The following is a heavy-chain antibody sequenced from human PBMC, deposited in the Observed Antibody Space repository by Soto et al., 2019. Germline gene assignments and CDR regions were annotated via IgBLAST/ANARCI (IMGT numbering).Heavy chain of an antibody. CDR3: ARAPGDYFDY. J-gene: IGHJ4*02. V-gene: IGHV4-31*03. CDR1: GGLISRGAYF. CDR2: IFYSGST. Sequence: SEARPVRCTVSGGLISRGAYFWCWIRQHPGKGLEWIGYIFYSGSTFYNPSLKSRIAISVDTSKNQFSLKLSSVTAADTAVYYCARAPGDYFDYWGQGTLVTVS.